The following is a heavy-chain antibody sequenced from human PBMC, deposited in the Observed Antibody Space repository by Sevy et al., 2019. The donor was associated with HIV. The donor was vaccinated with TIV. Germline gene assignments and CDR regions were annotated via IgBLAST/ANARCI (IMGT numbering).Heavy chain of an antibody. J-gene: IGHJ6*03. V-gene: IGHV3-23*01. D-gene: IGHD3-22*01. CDR3: AKGGGHYDPDEISYYFYYYNMDV. CDR1: GFSLDSYG. CDR2: ISGSGTRT. Sequence: GGSLRLSCPVSGFSLDSYGMTWVRQAPGKGLEWVSAISGSGTRTYYANSVKGRFIISRDNSKNTLDLQMNSLRAEDTAIYYCAKGGGHYDPDEISYYFYYYNMDVWGKGTTVTVSS.